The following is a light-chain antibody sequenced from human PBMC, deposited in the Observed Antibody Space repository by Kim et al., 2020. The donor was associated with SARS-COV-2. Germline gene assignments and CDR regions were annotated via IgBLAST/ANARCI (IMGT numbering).Light chain of an antibody. CDR2: AAS. J-gene: IGKJ4*01. Sequence: ASVGDRVTLTCRASQSINTYLNWYQQKPGKAPKLLIYAASSLQSRVPSRFSGSGSGTDFTLTISSLQPEDFATYYCQQSYSSPLTFGGGTKVDIK. V-gene: IGKV1-39*01. CDR3: QQSYSSPLT. CDR1: QSINTY.